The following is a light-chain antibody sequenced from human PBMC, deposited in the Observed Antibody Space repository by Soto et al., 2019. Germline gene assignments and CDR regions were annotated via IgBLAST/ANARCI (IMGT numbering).Light chain of an antibody. V-gene: IGLV2-14*01. CDR3: GTWDSSLSAL. Sequence: SALTQPASVSGSPGQSITISCTGTSSDVGGYNYVSWYQQHPGKAPKLMIYEVSNRPSGVSNRFSGSKSGNTASLTISGLQAEDEADYYCGTWDSSLSALFGGGTKVTVL. CDR1: SSDVGGYNY. J-gene: IGLJ2*01. CDR2: EVS.